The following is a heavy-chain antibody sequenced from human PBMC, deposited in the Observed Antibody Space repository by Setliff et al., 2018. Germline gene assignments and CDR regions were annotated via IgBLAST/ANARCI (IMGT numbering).Heavy chain of an antibody. CDR3: ARGGDYCGGECYIPPPDSY. J-gene: IGHJ4*02. D-gene: IGHD2-21*01. V-gene: IGHV3-30-3*01. CDR2: MSLDETNK. CDR1: GGSISTYY. Sequence: LSLTCTVSGGSISTYYWSWIRQSPGKRLEWVAVMSLDETNKYYADSVRGRFTISSDISKNTLYLQMNSLRPEDTAVYYCARGGDYCGGECYIPPPDSYWGQGTLVTVSS.